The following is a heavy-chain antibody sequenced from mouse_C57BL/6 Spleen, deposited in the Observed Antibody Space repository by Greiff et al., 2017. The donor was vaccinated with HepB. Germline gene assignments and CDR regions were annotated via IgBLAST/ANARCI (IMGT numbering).Heavy chain of an antibody. J-gene: IGHJ1*03. D-gene: IGHD2-10*02. CDR3: ARSQSITRYFDV. V-gene: IGHV1-80*01. CDR2: IYPGDGDT. Sequence: QVHVKQSGAELVKPGASVKISCKASGYAFSSYWMNWVKQRPGKGLEWIGQIYPGDGDTNYNGKFKGKATLTADKSSSTAYMQLSSLTSEDSAVYFCARSQSITRYFDVWGTGTTVTVSS. CDR1: GYAFSSYW.